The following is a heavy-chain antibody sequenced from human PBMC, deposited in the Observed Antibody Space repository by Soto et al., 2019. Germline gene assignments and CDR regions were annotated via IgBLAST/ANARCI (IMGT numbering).Heavy chain of an antibody. J-gene: IGHJ1*01. CDR1: GYMFTAYS. CDR2: VNPSGGST. CDR3: AREENCSDGICYSEYFQR. D-gene: IGHD2-15*01. V-gene: IGHV1-46*01. Sequence: ASVKVSCKASGYMFTAYSMHWVRQAAGQGLEWMGVVNPSGGSTNYAQKFQGRITMTRDTSTSTVYMDLSSLTSEDTAVYYCAREENCSDGICYSEYFQRWGQGTLVTVSS.